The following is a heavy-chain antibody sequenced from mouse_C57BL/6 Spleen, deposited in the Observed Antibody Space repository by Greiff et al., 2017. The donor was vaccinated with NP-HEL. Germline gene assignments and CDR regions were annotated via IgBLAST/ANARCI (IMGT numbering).Heavy chain of an antibody. CDR1: GYTFTDYY. CDR2: INPYNGGT. V-gene: IGHV1-19*01. J-gene: IGHJ1*03. D-gene: IGHD2-13*01. CDR3: ARSDRYFDV. Sequence: EVQRVESGPVLVKPGASVKMSCKASGYTFTDYYMNWVKQSHGKSLEWIGVINPYNGGTSYNQKFKGKATLTVDKSSSTAYMELNSLTSEDSAVYYCARSDRYFDVWGTGTTVTVSS.